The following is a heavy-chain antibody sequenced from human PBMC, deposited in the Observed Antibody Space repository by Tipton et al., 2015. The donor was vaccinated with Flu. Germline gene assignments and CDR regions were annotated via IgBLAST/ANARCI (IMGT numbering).Heavy chain of an antibody. CDR2: IRSKAYGATT. CDR1: GFTFSVYA. J-gene: IGHJ4*02. V-gene: IGHV3-49*04. CDR3: GTAFEY. Sequence: RSLRLSCAPSGFTFSVYAMNWVRQAPGKGLEWVGFIRSKAYGATTEYAASVKGRFTISRDNAKNTLYLQMNSLRAEDTAVYYCGTAFEYWGQGTLVTVSS. D-gene: IGHD2-21*02.